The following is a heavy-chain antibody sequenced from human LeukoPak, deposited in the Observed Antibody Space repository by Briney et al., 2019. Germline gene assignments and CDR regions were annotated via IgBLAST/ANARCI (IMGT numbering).Heavy chain of an antibody. CDR1: GFTFSTYS. CDR3: ARDPRIAARRLEWVWFDP. Sequence: PGGSLRLSCAASGFTFSTYSMNWVRQAPGRGLEWVSSISSSSSSIYYAASVKGRFTISRDNAKNSLYLQMNSLRAEDTAVYYCARDPRIAARRLEWVWFDPWGQGTLVTASS. J-gene: IGHJ5*02. D-gene: IGHD6-6*01. V-gene: IGHV3-21*01. CDR2: ISSSSSSI.